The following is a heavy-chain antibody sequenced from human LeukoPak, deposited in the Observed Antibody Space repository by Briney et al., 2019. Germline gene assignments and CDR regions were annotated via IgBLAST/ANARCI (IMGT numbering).Heavy chain of an antibody. CDR1: GYTFTSYY. CDR2: ISAYNGNT. Sequence: GASVNVSCKASGYTFTSYYMHWVRQAPGQGLEWMGWISAYNGNTNYAQKLQGRVTMTTDTSTSIAYMELRSLRSDDTAVYYCARKTVVTTNWFDPWGQGTLVTVSS. CDR3: ARKTVVTTNWFDP. D-gene: IGHD2-21*02. V-gene: IGHV1-18*04. J-gene: IGHJ5*02.